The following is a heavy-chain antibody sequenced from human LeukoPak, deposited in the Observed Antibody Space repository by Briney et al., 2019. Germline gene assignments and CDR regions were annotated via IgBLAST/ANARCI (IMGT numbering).Heavy chain of an antibody. CDR3: ANPKNDYGDRYNHCDP. J-gene: IGHJ5*02. CDR2: MSGSGDST. Sequence: PGGSLRLSCAPSGFTFSSYTMSWVRQSPGKGLEGVSTMSGSGDSTYYAAAAKGRFTISRDHSKNTLYLQMNSLRAEDTAMYYWANPKNDYGDRYNHCDPWGEGTLVSVPS. CDR1: GFTFSSYT. V-gene: IGHV3-23*01. D-gene: IGHD4-17*01.